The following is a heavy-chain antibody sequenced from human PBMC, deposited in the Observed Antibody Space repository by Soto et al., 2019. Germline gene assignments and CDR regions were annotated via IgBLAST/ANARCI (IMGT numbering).Heavy chain of an antibody. V-gene: IGHV1-58*01. D-gene: IGHD3-16*02. CDR2: IVVGSGNT. CDR3: AAGGGYPPPYYYYGMDV. Sequence: SVKVSCKASGFTFTSSAVQWVRQARGQRLEWIGWIVVGSGNTNYAQKFQERVTITRDMSTSTAYMELSSLRSEDTAVYYCAAGGGYPPPYYYYGMDVWGQGTTVTV. CDR1: GFTFTSSA. J-gene: IGHJ6*02.